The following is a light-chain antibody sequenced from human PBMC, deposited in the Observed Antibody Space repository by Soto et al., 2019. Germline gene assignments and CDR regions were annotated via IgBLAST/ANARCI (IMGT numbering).Light chain of an antibody. CDR3: SAYTSSSTLVV. V-gene: IGLV2-14*01. J-gene: IGLJ2*01. CDR1: SSDVGGYNY. Sequence: QSALTQPASVSESPGQSITISCTGTSSDVGGYNYVSWYQQHPGKAPKLMIYDVSNRPSGVSNRFSGSKSGNTASLTISGLQAEDEADYYFSAYTSSSTLVVFGGGTKLTVL. CDR2: DVS.